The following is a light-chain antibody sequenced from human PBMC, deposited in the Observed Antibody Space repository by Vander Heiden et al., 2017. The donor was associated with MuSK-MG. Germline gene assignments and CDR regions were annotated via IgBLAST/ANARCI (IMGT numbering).Light chain of an antibody. CDR1: SSNIGSNT. Sequence: QSVLTQPPSASGTPGQRVTISCSGSSSNIGSNTVNWYQQPPGTAPKLLIYSNNQRPSGVPDRFSGSKSGTSASLAISGLQSEDEADYYCAAWDDSLNGPVFGGGTKLNGL. J-gene: IGLJ3*02. CDR3: AAWDDSLNGPV. CDR2: SNN. V-gene: IGLV1-44*01.